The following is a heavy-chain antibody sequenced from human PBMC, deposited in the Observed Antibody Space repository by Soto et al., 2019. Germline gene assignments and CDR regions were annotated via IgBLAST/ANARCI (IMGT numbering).Heavy chain of an antibody. J-gene: IGHJ6*03. CDR3: ARGGYSNYYYYYMDV. D-gene: IGHD4-4*01. CDR1: GYTFTRYD. Sequence: ASVKVSCKASGYTFTRYDINWVRQATGQGLEWMGWMNPNSGNTGYAQKFQGRVTMTRNTSISTAYMELSSLRSEDTAVYYCARGGYSNYYYYYMDVWGKGTTVTVSS. CDR2: MNPNSGNT. V-gene: IGHV1-8*01.